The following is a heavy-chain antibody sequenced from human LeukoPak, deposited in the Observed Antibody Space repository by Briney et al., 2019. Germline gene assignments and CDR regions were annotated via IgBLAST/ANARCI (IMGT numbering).Heavy chain of an antibody. Sequence: SETLSLTCTVSGGSISSYYWSWIRQPAGTALEWIGRIYTSGTITYNPSLKSRVTISVDTSKNQFSLNLSSVTAADTAVYYCARDSGTTGEVKFDPWGQGTLVTVSS. CDR3: ARDSGTTGEVKFDP. CDR2: IYTSGTI. D-gene: IGHD3-10*01. V-gene: IGHV4-4*07. J-gene: IGHJ5*02. CDR1: GGSISSYY.